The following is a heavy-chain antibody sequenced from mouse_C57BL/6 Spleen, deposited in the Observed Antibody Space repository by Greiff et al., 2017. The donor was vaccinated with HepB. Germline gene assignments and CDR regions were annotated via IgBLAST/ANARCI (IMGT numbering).Heavy chain of an antibody. CDR2: IWRGGRT. J-gene: IGHJ3*01. CDR3: AGSYYYGSGAWFAC. Sequence: QVQLQQSGPGLVQPSQSLSITCTVSGFSLTSYGVHWVRQSPGKGLEWLGVIWRGGRTDYNAACMSRLSITKDNSKSQVFFKMNSLLADDTSIYYCAGSYYYGSGAWFACWGPGTLVTVST. CDR1: GFSLTSYG. D-gene: IGHD1-1*01. V-gene: IGHV2-5*01.